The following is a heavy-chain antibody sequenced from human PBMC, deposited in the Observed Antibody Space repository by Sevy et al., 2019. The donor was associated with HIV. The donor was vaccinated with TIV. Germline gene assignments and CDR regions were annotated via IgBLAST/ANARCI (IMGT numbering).Heavy chain of an antibody. Sequence: GGSLRLSCAASGFTFSGSDMHWVRQAKGKGLEWISSIGTLADTFYADSVKGRFTISRDNVQSYLYLHMSSMKVGDTALYFCVRGLQTHCDRTACPLDYWGQGTLVTVSS. V-gene: IGHV3-13*01. CDR1: GFTFSGSD. D-gene: IGHD2-21*01. J-gene: IGHJ4*02. CDR3: VRGLQTHCDRTACPLDY. CDR2: IGTLADT.